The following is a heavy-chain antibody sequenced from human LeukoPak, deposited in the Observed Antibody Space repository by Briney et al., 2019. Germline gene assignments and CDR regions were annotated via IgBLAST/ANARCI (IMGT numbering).Heavy chain of an antibody. V-gene: IGHV3-21*01. D-gene: IGHD3-9*01. CDR2: ITTTSSYI. J-gene: IGHJ4*02. CDR3: ARDPYYDILTGYTPFDY. Sequence: GGSLRLSCAASGFTFNEYTVNWVRQAPGKGREGVSSITTTSSYIYYADSVKGRFTISRDNAKNSLYLQMTRLRAEDTAVYYCARDPYYDILTGYTPFDYWGQGTLVTVSS. CDR1: GFTFNEYT.